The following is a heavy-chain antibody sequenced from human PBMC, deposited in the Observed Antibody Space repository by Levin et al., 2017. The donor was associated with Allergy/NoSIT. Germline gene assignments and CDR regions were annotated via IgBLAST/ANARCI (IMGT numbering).Heavy chain of an antibody. V-gene: IGHV3-30*18. CDR2: ISYDGSNK. CDR1: GFTFSSYG. J-gene: IGHJ4*02. D-gene: IGHD3-10*01. Sequence: LSLTCAASGFTFSSYGMHWVRQAPGKGLEWVAVISYDGSNKYYADSVKGRFTISRDNSKNTLYLQMNSLRAEDTAVYYCAKDGDYYGSGSYYNLPPFDYWGQGTLVTVSS. CDR3: AKDGDYYGSGSYYNLPPFDY.